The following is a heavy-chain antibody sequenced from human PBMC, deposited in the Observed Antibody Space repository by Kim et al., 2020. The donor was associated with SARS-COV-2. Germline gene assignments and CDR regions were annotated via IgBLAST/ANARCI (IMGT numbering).Heavy chain of an antibody. D-gene: IGHD6-13*01. CDR3: ARDYTTRDSSAWYDAFDI. V-gene: IGHV3-11*06. J-gene: IGHJ3*02. Sequence: VKGRFTISRDNAKNSLYLQMNSLGAEDTAVYFCARDYTTRDSSAWYDAFDIWGQGTMVTVSS.